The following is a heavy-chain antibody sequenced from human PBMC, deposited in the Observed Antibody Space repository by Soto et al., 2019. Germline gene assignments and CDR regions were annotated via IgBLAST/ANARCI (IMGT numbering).Heavy chain of an antibody. V-gene: IGHV1-2*04. D-gene: IGHD5-18*01. CDR2: ISPKTGET. Sequence: ASVKVSCKASGYTFTGPYIQWVRQAPGQGLEWMGWISPKTGETKYAQKFQGWVTITRDTSINTAYMEVNRLKSNDSAVYYCARTRIQLWTHDYWGQGTQVTVSS. CDR3: ARTRIQLWTHDY. J-gene: IGHJ4*02. CDR1: GYTFTGPY.